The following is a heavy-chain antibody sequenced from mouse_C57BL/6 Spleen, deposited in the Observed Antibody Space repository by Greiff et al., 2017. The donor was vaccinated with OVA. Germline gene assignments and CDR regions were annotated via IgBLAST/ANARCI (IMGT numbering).Heavy chain of an antibody. Sequence: QVQLQQSGAELVKPGASVKISCKASGYAFSSYWMNWVKQRPGKGLEWIGQIYPGDGDTTYNGKFKGKATLTADKSSSTAYMQLSSLTSEDSAVYFCARKGIYYDYEGDFDYWGQGTTLTVSS. J-gene: IGHJ2*01. CDR2: IYPGDGDT. D-gene: IGHD2-4*01. CDR1: GYAFSSYW. V-gene: IGHV1-80*01. CDR3: ARKGIYYDYEGDFDY.